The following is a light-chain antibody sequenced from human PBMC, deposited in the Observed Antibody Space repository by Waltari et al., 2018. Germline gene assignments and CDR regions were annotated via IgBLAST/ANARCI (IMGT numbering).Light chain of an antibody. Sequence: ELVLIECLSPRLASRGDGVTLSCRASQSVSRTLAWYQQKPGQAPRLLIYGASSRATGIPDRFSGSGSGTDFSLTISRLEPDDSAVYFCQHYVSLPATFGQGTKVEIK. CDR3: QHYVSLPAT. CDR2: GAS. CDR1: QSVSRT. V-gene: IGKV3-20*01. J-gene: IGKJ1*01.